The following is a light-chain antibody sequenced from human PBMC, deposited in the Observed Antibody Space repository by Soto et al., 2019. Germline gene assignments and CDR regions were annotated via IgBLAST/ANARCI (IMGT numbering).Light chain of an antibody. Sequence: SVLPQPPSASGTPGQRVTICCSGSSSNIGSNAVNWYQQLPGTAPKLLIYSNNQRPSGVPGRFSGSKSGTSASLAISRLQSEDEADYYCAAWDDSLNGHYVFXSGTKVTVL. CDR2: SNN. CDR1: SSNIGSNA. CDR3: AAWDDSLNGHYV. V-gene: IGLV1-44*01. J-gene: IGLJ1*01.